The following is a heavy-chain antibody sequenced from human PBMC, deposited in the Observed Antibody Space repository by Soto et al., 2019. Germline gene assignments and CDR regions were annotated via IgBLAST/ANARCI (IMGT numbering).Heavy chain of an antibody. J-gene: IGHJ4*02. V-gene: IGHV4-34*01. CDR2: INHSGST. CDR1: GGSFSGYY. Sequence: SETLSLTCAVYGGSFSGYYWSWIRQPPGKGLEWIGEINHSGSTNYNPSLKSRVTISVDTSKNQFSLKLNSVTAADTAVYYCARGGQQLLKYYFDYWGQGTLVTVSS. D-gene: IGHD6-13*01. CDR3: ARGGQQLLKYYFDY.